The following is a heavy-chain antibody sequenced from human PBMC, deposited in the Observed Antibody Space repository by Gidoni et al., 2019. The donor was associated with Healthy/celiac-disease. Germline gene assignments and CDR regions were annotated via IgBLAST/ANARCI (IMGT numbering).Heavy chain of an antibody. J-gene: IGHJ6*03. CDR1: GGSISSSSYY. V-gene: IGHV4-39*01. Sequence: KPSETLSLTCTVSGGSISSSSYYWGWIRQPPGKGLEWIGSIYYSGSTYYNPSLKSRVTISVDTSKTQFSLKLSSVTAADTAVYYCARHLSHYDFWSGDSTYYYYMDVWGKGTTVTVSS. D-gene: IGHD3-3*01. CDR2: IYYSGST. CDR3: ARHLSHYDFWSGDSTYYYYMDV.